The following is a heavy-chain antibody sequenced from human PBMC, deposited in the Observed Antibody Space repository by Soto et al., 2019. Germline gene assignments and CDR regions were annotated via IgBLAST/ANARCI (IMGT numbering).Heavy chain of an antibody. CDR3: VRVAGSGGFYDY. V-gene: IGHV3-23*01. J-gene: IGHJ4*02. D-gene: IGHD3-10*01. CDR2: ISGRGGST. Sequence: EVQLLESGGGMVQPGGSLRLSCAASGFIFSSYAMTWVRLAPGKGLEWVSGISGRGGSTFYADSVKGRFTLSRDNSKKMVYLQANSLKAEDTAVYYCVRVAGSGGFYDYWGQGTLVTVSS. CDR1: GFIFSSYA.